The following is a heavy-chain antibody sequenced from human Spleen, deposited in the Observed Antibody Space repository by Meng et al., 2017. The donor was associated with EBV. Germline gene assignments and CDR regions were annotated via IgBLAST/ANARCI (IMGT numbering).Heavy chain of an antibody. J-gene: IGHJ4*02. V-gene: IGHV3-74*01. D-gene: IGHD6-13*01. CDR2: INSDGTYT. Sequence: EVQVVGSGGGLFQPGGSLRLSCAASGVAVNSYWMHWVRQVPGKGLVWVARINSDGTYTNYADSVKGRFTISRDSLRMNSLRAEDTAVYYCASGSSWYYFDFWGQGTLVTVSS. CDR1: GVAVNSYW. CDR3: ASGSSWYYFDF.